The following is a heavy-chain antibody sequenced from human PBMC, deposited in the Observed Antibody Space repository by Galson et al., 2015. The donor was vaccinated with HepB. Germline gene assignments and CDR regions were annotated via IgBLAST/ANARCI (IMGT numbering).Heavy chain of an antibody. Sequence: SLRLSCAASGFTFSSYAMHWVRQAPGKGLEWVAVISYDGSNKYYADSVKGRFTIPRDNPKNTLYLQMNSLRAEDTAVYYCARDYCSGGSCPPPDAFDIWGQGTMVTVAS. D-gene: IGHD2-15*01. CDR1: GFTFSSYA. J-gene: IGHJ3*02. CDR3: ARDYCSGGSCPPPDAFDI. CDR2: ISYDGSNK. V-gene: IGHV3-30-3*01.